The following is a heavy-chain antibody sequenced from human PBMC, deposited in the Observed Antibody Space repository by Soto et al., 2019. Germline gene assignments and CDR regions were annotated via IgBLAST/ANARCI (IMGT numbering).Heavy chain of an antibody. V-gene: IGHV3-48*03. CDR2: IISSGSTI. D-gene: IGHD2-8*01. J-gene: IGHJ4*01. Sequence: GSLRLSRAASGVTFSSYEMNWVRQAPGKGLGWGSYIISSGSTIYYADSVKGRFTISRDNAKNSLYLQMNSRRAEDTAVYYCARDELCTNGVCAYWFDYRGPSTPVTFCS. CDR3: ARDELCTNGVCAYWFDY. CDR1: GVTFSSYE.